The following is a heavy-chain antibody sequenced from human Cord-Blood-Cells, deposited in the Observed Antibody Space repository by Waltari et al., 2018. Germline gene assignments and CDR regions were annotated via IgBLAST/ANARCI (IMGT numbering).Heavy chain of an antibody. CDR3: ASRVGDYMPTDWFDP. CDR2: IYHSGST. V-gene: IGHV4-38-2*01. J-gene: IGHJ5*02. D-gene: IGHD4-4*01. Sequence: QVQLQESGPGLVKPSETLSLTCAVSGYSIVSGYYWGWIRQPPGKGLEWIGRIYHSGSTYCNPSLKSRVTTSVDTSKNQFSRKRSSVTAADTSVYYCASRVGDYMPTDWFDPWGQGTRVTVSS. CDR1: GYSIVSGYY.